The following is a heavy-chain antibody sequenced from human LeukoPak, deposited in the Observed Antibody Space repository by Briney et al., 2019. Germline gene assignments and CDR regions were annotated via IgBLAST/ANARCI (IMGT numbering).Heavy chain of an antibody. CDR3: ASASRSVDYDTFDY. CDR2: ISYDGSNK. D-gene: IGHD3-22*01. Sequence: GGSLRLSCAASGFTFSSYAMHWVRQAPGKGLEWVAVISYDGSNKYYADSVKGRFTISRDNSKNTLYLQMNSLRAEDTAVYYCASASRSVDYDTFDYWGQGTLVTVSS. J-gene: IGHJ4*02. CDR1: GFTFSSYA. V-gene: IGHV3-30*04.